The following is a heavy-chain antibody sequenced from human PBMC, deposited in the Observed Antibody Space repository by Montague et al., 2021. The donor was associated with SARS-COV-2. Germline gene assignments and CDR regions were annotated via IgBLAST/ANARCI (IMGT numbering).Heavy chain of an antibody. Sequence: SETLSLTCTVSGFSIGSGDYWGWILQPPGKGLEWIGSIFHSGTTXXNPSPHSRLATSIDTSTNQLSLRLIPVTAADTAVFFCVREKAGGLRNVFDIWGQGTQVTVSS. CDR1: GFSIGSGDY. D-gene: IGHD1-26*01. CDR3: VREKAGGLRNVFDI. V-gene: IGHV4-38-2*02. J-gene: IGHJ3*02. CDR2: IFHSGTT.